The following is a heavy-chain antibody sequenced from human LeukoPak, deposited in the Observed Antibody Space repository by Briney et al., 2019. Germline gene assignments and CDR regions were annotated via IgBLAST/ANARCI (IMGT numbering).Heavy chain of an antibody. D-gene: IGHD6-13*01. V-gene: IGHV3-30-3*01. CDR1: GFTFSSYA. J-gene: IGHJ4*02. Sequence: GGSLRLSCAASGFTFSSYAMHWVRQAPGKGLEWVAVISYDGSNKYYADSVKGRFTISRDNSKNTLYLQMNSLRAEDTAVYYCARDGSGGSSWYFSSRRSPYYFDYWGQGTLVTVSS. CDR2: ISYDGSNK. CDR3: ARDGSGGSSWYFSSRRSPYYFDY.